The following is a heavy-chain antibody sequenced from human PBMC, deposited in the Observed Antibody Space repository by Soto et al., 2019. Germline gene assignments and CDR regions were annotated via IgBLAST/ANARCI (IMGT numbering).Heavy chain of an antibody. CDR2: IIPIFGTA. CDR3: ARGLAGKLHWFDP. V-gene: IGHV1-69*13. J-gene: IGHJ5*02. Sequence: SVKVSCKASGCTFSSYAISWVRQAPGQGLEWMGGIIPIFGTANYAQKFQGRVTITADESTSTAYMELSSLRSEDTAVYYCARGLAGKLHWFDPWGQGTLVNVSS. CDR1: GCTFSSYA. D-gene: IGHD6-13*01.